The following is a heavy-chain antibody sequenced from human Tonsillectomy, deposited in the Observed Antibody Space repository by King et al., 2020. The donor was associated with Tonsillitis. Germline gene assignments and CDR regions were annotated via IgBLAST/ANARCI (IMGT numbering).Heavy chain of an antibody. CDR2: ISYDGEIK. CDR1: GFNFSSYA. CDR3: AKTPQDGEIVPDYFDY. V-gene: IGHV3-33*03. J-gene: IGHJ4*02. D-gene: IGHD4-17*01. Sequence: VQLVESGGRVVQPGRSLRLSCATSGFNFSSYALHWVRQAPGKGLEWVAIISYDGEIKYYADSVKGRFNISRDNTKNRLYLQMNSLRGEDAGVYYCAKTPQDGEIVPDYFDYWGQGTQVSVSS.